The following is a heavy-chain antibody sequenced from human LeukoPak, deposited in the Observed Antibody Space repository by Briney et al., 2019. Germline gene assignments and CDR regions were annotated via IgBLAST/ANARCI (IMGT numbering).Heavy chain of an antibody. CDR3: ARVWSGSLDY. Sequence: GGSLRLSCAASGFFVSSSYMSWVRQAPGRGLEWVSLIFNDGITYYADSVKGRFTISRDNSKNTLYLQMNSLRTEDTAMYYCARVWSGSLDYWGQGNMVTVSS. CDR1: GFFVSSSY. V-gene: IGHV3-53*01. J-gene: IGHJ4*02. CDR2: IFNDGIT. D-gene: IGHD1-26*01.